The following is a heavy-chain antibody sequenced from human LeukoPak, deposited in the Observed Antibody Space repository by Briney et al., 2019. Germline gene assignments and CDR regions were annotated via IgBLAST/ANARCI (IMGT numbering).Heavy chain of an antibody. D-gene: IGHD4-11*01. CDR2: IITHNANSGAT. CDR1: GYTFTGYN. CDR3: ARGDDYAFEI. V-gene: IGHV1-2*06. Sequence: ASVKVSCKASGYTFTGYNIHWVRQAPGQGLEWMGRIITHNANSGATNYAQKFQGRVTMTRDTSISTAYMELSRLRSDDTAVYYCARGDDYAFEIWGQGTMVTVSS. J-gene: IGHJ3*02.